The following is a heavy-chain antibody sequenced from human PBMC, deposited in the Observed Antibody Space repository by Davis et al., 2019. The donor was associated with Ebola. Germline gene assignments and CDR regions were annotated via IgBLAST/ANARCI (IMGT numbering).Heavy chain of an antibody. CDR2: INPNSGGT. CDR3: ARDPVAGTWYYYYGMDV. CDR1: GYTFTGYY. D-gene: IGHD6-19*01. V-gene: IGHV1-2*02. Sequence: ASVKVSCKASGYTFTGYYMHWVRQAPGQGLEWMGWINPNSGGTNYAQKFQGRVTMTRDTSISTAYMELSRLRSDDTAVYYCARDPVAGTWYYYYGMDVWGQGTTVTVSS. J-gene: IGHJ6*02.